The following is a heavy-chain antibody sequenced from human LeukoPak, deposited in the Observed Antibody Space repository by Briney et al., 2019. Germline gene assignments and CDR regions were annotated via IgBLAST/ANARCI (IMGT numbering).Heavy chain of an antibody. V-gene: IGHV3-21*01. CDR2: ISSSSSYI. D-gene: IGHD3-10*01. CDR3: AREELWFGELGEDY. J-gene: IGHJ4*02. Sequence: PGGSLRLSCAASGFTFSSYSMNWVRQAPGKGLEWVSSISSSSSYIYYADSVKGRFTISRDNAKNSLYLQMNSLRAEDTAVYYCAREELWFGELGEDYWGQGTLVTVSS. CDR1: GFTFSSYS.